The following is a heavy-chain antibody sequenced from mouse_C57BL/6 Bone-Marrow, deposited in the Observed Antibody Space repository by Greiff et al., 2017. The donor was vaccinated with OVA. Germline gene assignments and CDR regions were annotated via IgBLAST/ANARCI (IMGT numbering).Heavy chain of an antibody. CDR3: ARWRGSWFAY. D-gene: IGHD1-1*01. J-gene: IGHJ3*01. V-gene: IGHV1-81*01. Sequence: VQLQQSGAELARPGASVTLSCKASGYTFTSYGISWVKQRTGQGLEWIGEIYPRSGNTYYNEKFKGKATLTADKSSSTAYMELRSLTSEDSAVYFCARWRGSWFAYWGQGTLVTVSA. CDR1: GYTFTSYG. CDR2: IYPRSGNT.